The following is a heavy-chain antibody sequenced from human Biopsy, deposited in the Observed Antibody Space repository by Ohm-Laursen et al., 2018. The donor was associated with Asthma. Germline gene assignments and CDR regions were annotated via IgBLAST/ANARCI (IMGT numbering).Heavy chain of an antibody. J-gene: IGHJ3*02. Sequence: ASVKVSCKASGYTFSSFGISWVRQAPGQGLDWMGWISVYNGDTDYAQKLQGRVTMTTDTSTSTAYMELRSLRSEDTAVYYCARTYYDFLTGQVNDAFAIWGQGTMVTVSS. V-gene: IGHV1-18*01. CDR1: GYTFSSFG. CDR3: ARTYYDFLTGQVNDAFAI. D-gene: IGHD3-9*01. CDR2: ISVYNGDT.